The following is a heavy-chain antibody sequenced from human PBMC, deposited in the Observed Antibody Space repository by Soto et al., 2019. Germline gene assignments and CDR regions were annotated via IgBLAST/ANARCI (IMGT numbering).Heavy chain of an antibody. D-gene: IGHD3-10*01. CDR3: AKDVLLWFGELLAKSFDY. V-gene: IGHV3-23*01. J-gene: IGHJ4*02. CDR1: GFTFSSYA. Sequence: EVQLLESGGGLVQPGGSLRLSCAASGFTFSSYAMSWVRQAPGKGLEWVSAISGSGGSKYYADSVKGRFTISRDNSKNMLYLQMNSLRAEDTAVYYCAKDVLLWFGELLAKSFDYWGQGTLVTVSS. CDR2: ISGSGGSK.